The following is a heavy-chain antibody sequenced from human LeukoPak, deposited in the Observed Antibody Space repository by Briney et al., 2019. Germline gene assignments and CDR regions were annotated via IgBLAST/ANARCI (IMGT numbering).Heavy chain of an antibody. CDR3: ARTSRFHYDFWSGYTWFDP. D-gene: IGHD3-3*01. Sequence: SETLSLTCAVSGDSLSGFYWSWIRQHPGKGLEWIGYIYYSGSTYYNPSLKSRVTISVDTSKNQFSLKLSSVTAADTAVYYCARTSRFHYDFWSGYTWFDPWGQGTLVTVSS. V-gene: IGHV4-31*11. CDR2: IYYSGST. CDR1: GDSLSGFY. J-gene: IGHJ5*02.